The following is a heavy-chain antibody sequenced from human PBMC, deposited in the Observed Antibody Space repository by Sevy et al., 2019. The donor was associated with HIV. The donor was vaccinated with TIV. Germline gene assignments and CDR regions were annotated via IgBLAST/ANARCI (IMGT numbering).Heavy chain of an antibody. V-gene: IGHV3-64D*06. J-gene: IGHJ4*02. CDR3: VKDTTYYDFWSGYSHFDY. CDR1: GFTFSSYA. Sequence: GGSLSLSCSASGFTFSSYAMHWVRQAPGKGLEYVSAISSNGGSTYYADSVKGRLTISRDNSKNTLYLQMSSLRAEDTAVYYCVKDTTYYDFWSGYSHFDYWGQGTLVTVSS. D-gene: IGHD3-3*01. CDR2: ISSNGGST.